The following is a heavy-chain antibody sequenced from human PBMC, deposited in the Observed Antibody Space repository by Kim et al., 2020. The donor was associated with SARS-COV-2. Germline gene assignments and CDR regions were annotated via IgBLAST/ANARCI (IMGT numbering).Heavy chain of an antibody. CDR3: ARDGYSSSSWFDF. V-gene: IGHV4-31*03. J-gene: IGHJ5*01. CDR1: GDFIRGGGYY. CDR2: IYHRGDA. Sequence: SETLSLTCSVVGDFIRGGGYYWSWIRQHPEKGLEWIGYIYHRGDAHYNPSFRSRTSISLDWSANTFSLKLTSVTAADTATYYCARDGYSSSSWFDFWGRGTRVTVSS. D-gene: IGHD2-2*03.